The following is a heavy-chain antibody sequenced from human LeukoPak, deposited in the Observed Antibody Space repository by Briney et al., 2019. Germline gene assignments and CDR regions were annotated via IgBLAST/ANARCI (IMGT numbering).Heavy chain of an antibody. CDR1: GFTFSSSS. D-gene: IGHD2-2*01. CDR2: ISSSGSTT. Sequence: GGSLRLSCAASGFTFSSSSMNWVRQAPGKGLEWVSYISSSGSTTYYADSVKGRFTISRDNAKNSLYLQMNSLRAEDTAVYYCASYCSTTSCYAVDYWGQGTLVTVSS. V-gene: IGHV3-48*01. CDR3: ASYCSTTSCYAVDY. J-gene: IGHJ4*02.